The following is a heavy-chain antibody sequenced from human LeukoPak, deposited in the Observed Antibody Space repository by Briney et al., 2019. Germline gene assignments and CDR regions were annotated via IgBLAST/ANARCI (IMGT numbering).Heavy chain of an antibody. J-gene: IGHJ4*02. CDR2: IWYDGTNK. Sequence: GGSLRLSCSASGFTFSSYAMHWVRQAPGKGLEWVAVIWYDGTNKYYADSVKGRFTISRDNSKNTLYLQMNSLSAEDTAVYYCARRDGYDFDYWGQGTLVTVSS. CDR1: GFTFSSYA. CDR3: ARRDGYDFDY. V-gene: IGHV3-33*08. D-gene: IGHD5-24*01.